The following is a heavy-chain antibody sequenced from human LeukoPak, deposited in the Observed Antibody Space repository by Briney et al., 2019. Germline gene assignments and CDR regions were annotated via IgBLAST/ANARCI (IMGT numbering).Heavy chain of an antibody. V-gene: IGHV4-39*02. Sequence: SETLSLTCTVPGDSISSRHYYWGWIRQSPGKGLEWIGSIYSGGETHYNPSLNSRVTIFLDTSKNRFSLNLISVTATDTAVYYCVRDYSNFVQGDWGQGTLVTVSS. CDR3: VRDYSNFVQGD. D-gene: IGHD4-11*01. CDR1: GDSISSRHYY. CDR2: IYSGGET. J-gene: IGHJ4*02.